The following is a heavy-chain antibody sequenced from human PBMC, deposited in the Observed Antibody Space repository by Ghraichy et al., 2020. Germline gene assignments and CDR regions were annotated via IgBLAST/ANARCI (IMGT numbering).Heavy chain of an antibody. Sequence: SETLSLTCAVYGGSFSGYYWSWIRQPPGKGLEWIGEINHSGSTNYNPSLKSRVTISVDTSKNQFSLKLSSVTAADTAVYYCARDDRISTSNYYYGMDVWGQGTTVTVSS. D-gene: IGHD2-2*01. J-gene: IGHJ6*02. CDR2: INHSGST. V-gene: IGHV4-34*01. CDR3: ARDDRISTSNYYYGMDV. CDR1: GGSFSGYY.